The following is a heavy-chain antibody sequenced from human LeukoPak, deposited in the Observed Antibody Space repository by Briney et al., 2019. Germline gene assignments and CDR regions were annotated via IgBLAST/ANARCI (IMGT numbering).Heavy chain of an antibody. Sequence: PSETLSLTCNVSGGSVSSSFYSWGWIRQPPGKGLEWIGSMYYSGSAHYNLSLKSRVTMSVDTSKNQFSLKLSSVTAADKAIYFCASATTYSIDDWGHGTLVTVSS. J-gene: IGHJ4*01. CDR2: MYYSGSA. D-gene: IGHD5-12*01. V-gene: IGHV4-39*01. CDR1: GGSVSSSFYS. CDR3: ASATTYSIDD.